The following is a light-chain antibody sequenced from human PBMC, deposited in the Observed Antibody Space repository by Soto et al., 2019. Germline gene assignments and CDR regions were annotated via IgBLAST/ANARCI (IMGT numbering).Light chain of an antibody. V-gene: IGKV1-5*01. J-gene: IGKJ1*01. Sequence: DIKMNQSPSTLSAFVGDSVTITCGASQTIRNYLAWYQQKPGKAPDLLIYDASSLENEVPSRFSGSGFGTEFTLTISSLQPDDSATYYCQQYGLQGTFGQGTKVDIK. CDR3: QQYGLQGT. CDR1: QTIRNY. CDR2: DAS.